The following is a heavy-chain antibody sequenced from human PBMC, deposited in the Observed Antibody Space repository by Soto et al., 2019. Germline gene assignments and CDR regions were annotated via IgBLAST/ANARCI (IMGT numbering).Heavy chain of an antibody. CDR2: INGDGTNT. Sequence: EVQLVESGGGVVQPGGSLRLSCAASGFTFSSDWMHWVRQAPGKGLVWVSRINGDGTNTDYADSVKGRFTISRDNPKNPLFFQRNGPGAEAAAVYSGVGSYGDPPGWGQGTLVTVPS. CDR3: VGSYGDPPG. J-gene: IGHJ4*02. CDR1: GFTFSSDW. D-gene: IGHD4-17*01. V-gene: IGHV3-74*01.